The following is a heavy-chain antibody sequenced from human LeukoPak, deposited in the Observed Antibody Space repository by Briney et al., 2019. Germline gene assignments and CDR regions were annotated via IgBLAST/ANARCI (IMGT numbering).Heavy chain of an antibody. J-gene: IGHJ4*02. CDR2: IYTSGST. CDR1: GGSISSYY. Sequence: SETLSLTCTVSGGSISSYYWSWIRQPAGMGLEWIGRIYTSGSTNYNPSLKSRVTTSVDTSKNQFSLKLSSVTAADTAVYYCARDHDFWSGYYQVYYFDYWGQGTLVTVSS. V-gene: IGHV4-4*07. CDR3: ARDHDFWSGYYQVYYFDY. D-gene: IGHD3-3*01.